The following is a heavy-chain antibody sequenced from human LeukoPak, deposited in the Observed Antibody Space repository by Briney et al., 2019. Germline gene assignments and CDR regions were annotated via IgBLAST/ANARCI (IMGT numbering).Heavy chain of an antibody. CDR2: ISSSGGIM. CDR3: ARERIRAAVTGWFDS. Sequence: PGGSLRLSCAASGFTFSDYDMSWIRQAPGKGLGWVAKISSSGGIMYYADSLKGRFSISRDNAQKSLYLQMTSLRAEDAALYYCARERIRAAVTGWFDSWGQGTLVTVSS. CDR1: GFTFSDYD. V-gene: IGHV3-11*04. D-gene: IGHD2-15*01. J-gene: IGHJ5*01.